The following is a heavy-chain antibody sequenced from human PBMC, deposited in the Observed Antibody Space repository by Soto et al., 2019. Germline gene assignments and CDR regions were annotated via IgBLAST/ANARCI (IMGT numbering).Heavy chain of an antibody. CDR3: ARHSVTSGRGSIYGSGSYYNDDGYNWFDP. J-gene: IGHJ5*02. V-gene: IGHV5-51*01. Sequence: GESLKISCKGSGYSFTSYWIGWVRQMPGKGLEWMGIIYPGDSDTRYSPSFQGQVTISADKSIITAYLQWSSLKASDTAMYYCARHSVTSGRGSIYGSGSYYNDDGYNWFDPWGQGTLVTVSS. CDR1: GYSFTSYW. CDR2: IYPGDSDT. D-gene: IGHD3-10*01.